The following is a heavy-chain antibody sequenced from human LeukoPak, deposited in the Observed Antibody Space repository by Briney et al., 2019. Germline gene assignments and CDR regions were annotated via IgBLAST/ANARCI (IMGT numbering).Heavy chain of an antibody. CDR1: GGSISSGGYS. V-gene: IGHV4-30-2*01. D-gene: IGHD3-10*01. J-gene: IGHJ3*02. Sequence: SETLSHTCAVSGGSISSGGYSWSWIRQPPGKGLEWIGYIYHSGSTYYNPSLKSRVTISVDRSKNQFSLKLSSVTAADTAVYYCARGIMVTFDIWGQGTMVTVSS. CDR2: IYHSGST. CDR3: ARGIMVTFDI.